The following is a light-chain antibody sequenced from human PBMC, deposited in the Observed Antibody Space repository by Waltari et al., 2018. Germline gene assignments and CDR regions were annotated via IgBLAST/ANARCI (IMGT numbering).Light chain of an antibody. V-gene: IGLV1-40*01. CDR3: QSYDSGLIGVV. CDR2: DDS. CDR1: SSNIGAPYN. Sequence: QSVLTQPPSLSGAPGQRVTISCTGSSSNIGAPYNVHWYQHLPGTAPKLLIYDDSHRPSGVPDRFSGSKSGTSASLAITGLRAEDEAEYYCQSYDSGLIGVVFGGGTKVTVL. J-gene: IGLJ3*02.